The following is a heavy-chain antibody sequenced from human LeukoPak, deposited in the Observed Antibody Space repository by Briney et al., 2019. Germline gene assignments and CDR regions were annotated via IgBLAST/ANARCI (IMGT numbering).Heavy chain of an antibody. V-gene: IGHV3-13*01. CDR2: IGIRGDT. J-gene: IGHJ4*02. CDR3: ARGEEKATITGLDS. CDR1: GFTFIDYD. D-gene: IGHD5-24*01. Sequence: GGSLRLSCAASGFTFIDYDMHWVRQVIGKGLEWVSAIGIRGDTHYSGSVKGRFTISRENAESSLYLQMNSLRAEDTAVYFCARGEEKATITGLDSWGQGTLVTVSS.